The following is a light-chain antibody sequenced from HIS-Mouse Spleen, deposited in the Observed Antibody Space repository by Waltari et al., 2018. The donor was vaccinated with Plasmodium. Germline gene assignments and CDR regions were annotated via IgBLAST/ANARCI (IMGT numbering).Light chain of an antibody. CDR2: EVS. J-gene: IGLJ2*01. Sequence: QSALTQPPSASGSPGQSVTISCNGTSSDVGRYNYVPWYQQHPGQAPKLMIYEVSKRPSGVPDRFSGSKSGNTASLTVSGLQAEDEADYYCSSYAGSNNLVFGGGTKLTVL. CDR3: SSYAGSNNLV. CDR1: SSDVGRYNY. V-gene: IGLV2-8*01.